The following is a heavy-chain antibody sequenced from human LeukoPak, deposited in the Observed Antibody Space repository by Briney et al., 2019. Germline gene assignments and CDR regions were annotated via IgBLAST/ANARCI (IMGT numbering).Heavy chain of an antibody. J-gene: IGHJ4*02. CDR2: IGIDSGNT. Sequence: GGSLGLSCAASGFTFSDYSMNWVRQAPGKGLEWTSYIGIDSGNTNYADSVKGRFTISGDKAKNSLYLQMNSLRVEDTAVYYCARDYKYAFDNWGQGTLVTVSS. V-gene: IGHV3-48*01. CDR1: GFTFSDYS. CDR3: ARDYKYAFDN. D-gene: IGHD5-24*01.